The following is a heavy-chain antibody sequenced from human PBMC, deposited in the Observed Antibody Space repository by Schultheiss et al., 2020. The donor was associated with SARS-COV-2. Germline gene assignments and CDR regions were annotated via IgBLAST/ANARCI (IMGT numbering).Heavy chain of an antibody. J-gene: IGHJ5*02. CDR1: GYTFTGYY. CDR2: INPNSGGT. Sequence: ASVKVSCKASGYTFTGYYMHWVRQAPGQGLEWMGWINPNSGGTNYAQKFQGRVTMTTDTSTSTAYMELRSLRSDDTAVYYCARGGGSSSMWFDPWGQGTLVTVSS. V-gene: IGHV1-2*02. D-gene: IGHD6-6*01. CDR3: ARGGGSSSMWFDP.